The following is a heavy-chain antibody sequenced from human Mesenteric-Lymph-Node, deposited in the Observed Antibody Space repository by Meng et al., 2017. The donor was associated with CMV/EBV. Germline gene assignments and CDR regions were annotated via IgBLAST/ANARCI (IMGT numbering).Heavy chain of an antibody. Sequence: ASVKVSCKASGYTFTSYGISWVRQAPGQGLEGMGWISAYNGNTNYAQKLQGRVTMTTDTSSTTAYEELRSLRSDETAVYYCARARYCSSTSRSQRRNWFDPWGQGTLVTVSS. CDR1: GYTFTSYG. V-gene: IGHV1-18*01. D-gene: IGHD2-2*01. J-gene: IGHJ5*02. CDR2: ISAYNGNT. CDR3: ARARYCSSTSRSQRRNWFDP.